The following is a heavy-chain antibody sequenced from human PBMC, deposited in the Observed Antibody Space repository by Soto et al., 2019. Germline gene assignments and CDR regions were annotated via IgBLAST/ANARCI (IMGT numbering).Heavy chain of an antibody. D-gene: IGHD5-12*01. CDR1: GFTFSSYA. CDR3: ARAHSRRDGYNFPLSFDP. J-gene: IGHJ5*02. V-gene: IGHV3-23*01. Sequence: PGGSLRLSCAASGFTFSSYAMSWVRQAPGKGLEWVSVISYGGSNKYYADSVKGRFTISRDNSKNTLYLQMNSLRAEDTAVYYCARAHSRRDGYNFPLSFDPWGQGTLVTVSS. CDR2: ISYGGSNK.